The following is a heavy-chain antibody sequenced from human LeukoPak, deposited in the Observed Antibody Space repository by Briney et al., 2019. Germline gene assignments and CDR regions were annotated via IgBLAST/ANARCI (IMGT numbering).Heavy chain of an antibody. D-gene: IGHD5-18*01. J-gene: IGHJ6*03. CDR2: MNPNSGNT. CDR3: ARGSIGHLWLNYYYYMDV. V-gene: IGHV1-8*03. CDR1: GYTFTSYD. Sequence: ASVKVSCKASGYTFTSYDINWVRQATGQGLEWMGWMNPNSGNTGYAQKFQGRVTVTRNTSISTAYMELSSLRSEDTAVYYCARGSIGHLWLNYYYYMDVWGKGTTVTVSS.